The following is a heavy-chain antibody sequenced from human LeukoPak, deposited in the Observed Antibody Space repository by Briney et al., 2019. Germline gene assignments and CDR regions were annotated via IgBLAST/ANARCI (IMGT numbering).Heavy chain of an antibody. D-gene: IGHD2-15*01. CDR3: ARDSPAYCSGGSCFSGGMDV. V-gene: IGHV3-30-3*01. CDR2: IPYDGSNK. Sequence: PGRSLRLSCAASGFTFSSYAMHWVRQAPGKGLEWVAVIPYDGSNKYYADSVKGRFTISRDNSKNTLYLQMNSLRAEDTAVYYCARDSPAYCSGGSCFSGGMDVWGQGTTVTVSS. J-gene: IGHJ6*02. CDR1: GFTFSSYA.